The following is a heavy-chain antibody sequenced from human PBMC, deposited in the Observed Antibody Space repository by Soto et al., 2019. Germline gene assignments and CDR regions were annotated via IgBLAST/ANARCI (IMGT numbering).Heavy chain of an antibody. V-gene: IGHV1-3*01. CDR1: GYTFTSYA. Sequence: ASVKVSCKASGYTFTSYAMHWVRQAPGQRLEWMGWINAGNGNTKYSQKFQGRVTITRDTSASTAYMELSSLRSEDTAVYYCARYLQHPPYSYYYMVSWGKGPTVTVS. J-gene: IGHJ6*03. CDR3: ARYLQHPPYSYYYMVS. CDR2: INAGNGNT.